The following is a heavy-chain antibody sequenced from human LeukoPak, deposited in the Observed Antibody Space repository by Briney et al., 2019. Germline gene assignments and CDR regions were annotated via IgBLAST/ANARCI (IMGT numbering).Heavy chain of an antibody. CDR3: ARIMDIVGQS. CDR1: GYTFSDYY. J-gene: IGHJ5*02. Sequence: ASVKVSCKASGYTFSDYYIHWVRQAPGQGLEWMGWISAYNGNTNYAQKLQGRVTMTTDTSTSTAYMELRSLRSDDTAVYYCARIMDIVGQSWGQGTLVTVSS. V-gene: IGHV1-18*04. CDR2: ISAYNGNT. D-gene: IGHD2-2*03.